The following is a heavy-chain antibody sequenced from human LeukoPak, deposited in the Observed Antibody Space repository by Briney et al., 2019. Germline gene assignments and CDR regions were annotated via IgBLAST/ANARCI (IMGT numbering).Heavy chain of an antibody. CDR1: GITLSNYG. V-gene: IGHV3-23*01. J-gene: IGHJ4*02. CDR3: AKRGVVIRVILVGFHKEAYYFDS. CDR2: ISDTGGRT. D-gene: IGHD3-22*01. Sequence: GGSLRLSCAVSGITLSNYGMTWVRQAPGKGLEWVAGISDTGGRTNYADSVKGRFTISRDNPKYTLYLQMNSLRAEDTAVYFCAKRGVVIRVILVGFHKEAYYFDSWGQGALVTVSS.